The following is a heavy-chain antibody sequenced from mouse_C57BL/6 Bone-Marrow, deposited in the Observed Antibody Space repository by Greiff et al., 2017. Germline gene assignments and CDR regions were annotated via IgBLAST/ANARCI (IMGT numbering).Heavy chain of an antibody. CDR1: GYTFTSYW. J-gene: IGHJ4*01. V-gene: IGHV1-69*01. D-gene: IGHD1-1*01. Sequence: QVQLQQPGAELVMPGASVKLSCKASGYTFTSYWMHWVKQRPGQGLEWIGEIDPSDSYTNYNQKFKGKSTLTVDKSSSTAYMQLSSLTSEDSAVYYCATVLLRFYAMDYWGRGTSVTVSS. CDR3: ATVLLRFYAMDY. CDR2: IDPSDSYT.